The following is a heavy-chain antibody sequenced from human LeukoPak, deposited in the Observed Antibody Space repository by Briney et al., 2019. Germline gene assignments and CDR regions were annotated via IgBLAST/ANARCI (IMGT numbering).Heavy chain of an antibody. V-gene: IGHV4-59*01. J-gene: IGHJ4*02. CDR2: IYYSGST. CDR1: GGSISSYY. D-gene: IGHD3-10*01. CDR3: AREDYYGSGSSYGFDY. Sequence: PSETLSLTCTVSGGSISSYYWSRIRQPPGKGLEWIGYIYYSGSTNYNPSLKSRVTISVDTSKNQFSLKLSSVTAADTAVYYCAREDYYGSGSSYGFDYWGQGTLVTVSS.